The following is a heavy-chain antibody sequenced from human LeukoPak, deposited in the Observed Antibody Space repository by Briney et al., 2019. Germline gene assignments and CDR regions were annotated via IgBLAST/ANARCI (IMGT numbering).Heavy chain of an antibody. J-gene: IGHJ2*01. V-gene: IGHV4-4*07. CDR3: ARVVAGYSSGLGLYWYFDL. CDR1: GGSISSYY. Sequence: SETLSLTCTVSGGSISSYYWSWIRQPAGKGLEGIGRIYTSGSTNYNPSLKSRVTMSVDTSKNQFSLKLSSVTAADTAVYYCARVVAGYSSGLGLYWYFDLWGRGTLVTVSS. CDR2: IYTSGST. D-gene: IGHD6-19*01.